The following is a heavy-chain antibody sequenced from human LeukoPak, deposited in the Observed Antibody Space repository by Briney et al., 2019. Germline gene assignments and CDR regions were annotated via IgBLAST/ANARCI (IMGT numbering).Heavy chain of an antibody. CDR3: ARLNILTGYYKIGNWFDP. CDR2: ICYSGST. CDR1: GGSISSYY. Sequence: PSETLSLTCTVSGGSISSYYWSWIRQPPGKGLEWIGYICYSGSTNYNPSLKSRVTISVDTSKNQFSLKLSSVTAADTAVYYCARLNILTGYYKIGNWFDPWGQGTLVTVSS. D-gene: IGHD3-9*01. J-gene: IGHJ5*02. V-gene: IGHV4-59*08.